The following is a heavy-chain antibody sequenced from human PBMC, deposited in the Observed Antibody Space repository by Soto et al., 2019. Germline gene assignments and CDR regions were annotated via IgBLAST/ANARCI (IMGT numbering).Heavy chain of an antibody. CDR2: IKSDGSIT. J-gene: IGHJ3*02. CDR1: GFTFSSYW. D-gene: IGHD7-27*01. Sequence: PGGSLRLSCAASGFTFSSYWMHWVRQAPGKGLVWVSRIKSDGSITSYADSVKGRFTISRDNAKNTLFLQMNSLRAEDTAVYYCAKGLWGAFDIWGQGTMVTVSS. V-gene: IGHV3-74*01. CDR3: AKGLWGAFDI.